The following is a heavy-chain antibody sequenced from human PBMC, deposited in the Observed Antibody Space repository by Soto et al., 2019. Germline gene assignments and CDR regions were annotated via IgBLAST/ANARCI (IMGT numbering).Heavy chain of an antibody. CDR1: GGTFSSYS. Sequence: QVKLVQSGAEVKQPGSSVKVSCKASGGTFSSYSFSWVRQAPGQGLEWMGGITPIFGTVHYAQNFRGRVTITADKSTNIVHMELSSLRSEDTAVFYCAREGDTREGRGVFFSWGQGTLVTVSS. CDR2: ITPIFGTV. J-gene: IGHJ5*02. CDR3: AREGDTREGRGVFFS. V-gene: IGHV1-69*06. D-gene: IGHD3-16*01.